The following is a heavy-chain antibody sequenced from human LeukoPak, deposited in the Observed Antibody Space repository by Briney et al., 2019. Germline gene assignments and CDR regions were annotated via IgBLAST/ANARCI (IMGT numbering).Heavy chain of an antibody. CDR3: AKDILEQQLIHLGGDFDY. D-gene: IGHD6-13*01. Sequence: PGGSLRLSCAASGFTFDDCAMHWVRQVPGKGLEWVSGISWNSGSIVYADSVKGRFTISRDNAKNSLYLQMNSLRVEDTALYYCAKDILEQQLIHLGGDFDYWGQGTLVTVSS. CDR1: GFTFDDCA. V-gene: IGHV3-9*01. J-gene: IGHJ4*02. CDR2: ISWNSGSI.